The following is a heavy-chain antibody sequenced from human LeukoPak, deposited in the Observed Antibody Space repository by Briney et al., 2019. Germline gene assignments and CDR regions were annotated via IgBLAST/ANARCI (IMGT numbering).Heavy chain of an antibody. CDR1: GGSISSGSYY. CDR3: ARDRGGSQLRDGAFDI. Sequence: PSETLSLTCTVSGGSISSGSYYWSWIRQPAGKGLEWIGRIYTSGSTNYNPSLKSRVTISVDTSKNQFSLKLSSVTAADTAVYYCARDRGGSQLRDGAFDIWGQGTMVTVSS. V-gene: IGHV4-61*02. CDR2: IYTSGST. J-gene: IGHJ3*02. D-gene: IGHD1-26*01.